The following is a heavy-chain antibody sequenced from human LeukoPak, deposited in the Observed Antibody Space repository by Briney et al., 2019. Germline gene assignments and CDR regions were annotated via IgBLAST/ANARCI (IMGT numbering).Heavy chain of an antibody. D-gene: IGHD6-13*01. CDR1: GFTFSTYA. V-gene: IGHV3-23*01. J-gene: IGHJ4*02. Sequence: GGSLRLSCAASGFTFSTYALTWVRQAPGKGLEWVSTIGGSGGVTYYADSVKGRFTISRDNAKNSLYLQMNSLRVEDTAVYYCARAIISAGAFWGQGTLVTVSS. CDR3: ARAIISAGAF. CDR2: IGGSGGVT.